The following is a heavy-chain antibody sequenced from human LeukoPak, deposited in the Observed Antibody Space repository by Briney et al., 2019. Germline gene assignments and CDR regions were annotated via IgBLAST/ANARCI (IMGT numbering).Heavy chain of an antibody. J-gene: IGHJ4*02. V-gene: IGHV3-9*03. CDR2: ISWNSGSI. Sequence: GRSLSLSCAASGFTLDDCAMHWVRQAPGEGREWVSGISWNSGSIGYADSVKGRFTISRDNAKTTLYLQLNSLRAEDMALYYCAKGSHDMLTGIDYWGEGTLVTVSS. CDR1: GFTLDDCA. D-gene: IGHD3-9*01. CDR3: AKGSHDMLTGIDY.